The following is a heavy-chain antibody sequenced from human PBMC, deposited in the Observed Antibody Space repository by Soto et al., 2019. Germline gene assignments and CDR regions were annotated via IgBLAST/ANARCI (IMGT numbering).Heavy chain of an antibody. V-gene: IGHV4-34*01. J-gene: IGHJ5*02. CDR2: INHSGST. D-gene: IGHD6-13*01. CDR1: GGSFSGYY. CDR3: ARFYSSSWYNWFDP. Sequence: PSETLSLTCAVYGGSFSGYYWSWIRQPPGKGLEWIGEINHSGSTNYNPSLKSRVTISVDTSKNQFSLKLSSVTAADTAVYYCARFYSSSWYNWFDPWGQGTLVTVSS.